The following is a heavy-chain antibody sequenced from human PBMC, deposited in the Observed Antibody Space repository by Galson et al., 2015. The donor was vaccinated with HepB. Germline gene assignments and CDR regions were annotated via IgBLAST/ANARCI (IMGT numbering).Heavy chain of an antibody. CDR2: ISAYNGNT. CDR3: ARVGGRSIHLYGDYIRDAFGI. Sequence: SVKASCKASGYTFTSYGISWVRQAPGQGLEWMGWISAYNGNTNYAQKLQGRVTMTTDTSTSTAYMELRSLRSDDTAVYYCARVGGRSIHLYGDYIRDAFGIWGQGTMVTVSS. J-gene: IGHJ3*02. V-gene: IGHV1-18*04. CDR1: GYTFTSYG. D-gene: IGHD4-17*01.